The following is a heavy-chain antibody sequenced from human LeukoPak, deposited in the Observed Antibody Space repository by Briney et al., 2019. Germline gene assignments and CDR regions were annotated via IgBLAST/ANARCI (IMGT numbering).Heavy chain of an antibody. CDR2: IYTSGST. Sequence: SETLSLTCTVSGGSISSYYWSWIRQPPGKGLEWIGYIYTSGSTNYNPFLKSRVTISVDTSKNQFSLKLSSVTAADTAVYYCARQNRDIVVVPAAILRYYYMDVWGKGTTVTVSS. D-gene: IGHD2-2*01. CDR1: GGSISSYY. V-gene: IGHV4-4*09. J-gene: IGHJ6*03. CDR3: ARQNRDIVVVPAAILRYYYMDV.